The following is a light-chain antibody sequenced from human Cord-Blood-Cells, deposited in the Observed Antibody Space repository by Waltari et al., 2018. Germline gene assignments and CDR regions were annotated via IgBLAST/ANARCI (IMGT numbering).Light chain of an antibody. CDR3: CSYAGSSTWV. Sequence: QSALTQPASASGSPGQSITLPTTGTSSGVGSYNLVSWYQQHPAKAPKLMIYEGSKRPSGVSNRFSGSKSGNTASLTISVLQAEDEADYYCCSYAGSSTWVFGGGTKLTVL. J-gene: IGLJ3*02. CDR2: EGS. CDR1: SSGVGSYNL. V-gene: IGLV2-23*01.